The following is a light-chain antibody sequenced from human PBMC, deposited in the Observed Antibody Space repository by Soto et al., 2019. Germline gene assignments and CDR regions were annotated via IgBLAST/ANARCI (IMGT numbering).Light chain of an antibody. CDR2: AAS. V-gene: IGKV1-27*01. CDR3: PKYSSAPWT. J-gene: IGKJ1*01. CDR1: QGIATY. Sequence: DIQMTQSPSSLSASVGDRVTISCRASQGIATYLAWYQQKPGKVPELLIYAASTLHSGVPSRFSGSGSGTDFTLTISSRQPEDVESYYCPKYSSAPWTFGQGTKVEIK.